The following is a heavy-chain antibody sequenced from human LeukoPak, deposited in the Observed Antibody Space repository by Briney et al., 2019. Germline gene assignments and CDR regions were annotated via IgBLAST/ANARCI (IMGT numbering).Heavy chain of an antibody. CDR1: GGSISSYY. CDR3: ARQSHPKQWLVGGTVYFDY. J-gene: IGHJ4*02. Sequence: SETLSLTCTVSGGSISSYYWSWIRQPPGKGLEWIGYIYYSGSTNYNPSLKSRVTISVDTSKNQFSLKLSSVTAADTAVYYCARQSHPKQWLVGGTVYFDYWGQGTLVTVSS. V-gene: IGHV4-59*08. D-gene: IGHD6-19*01. CDR2: IYYSGST.